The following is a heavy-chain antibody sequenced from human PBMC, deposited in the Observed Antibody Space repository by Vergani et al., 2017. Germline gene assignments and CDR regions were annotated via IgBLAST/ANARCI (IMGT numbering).Heavy chain of an antibody. Sequence: EVQLLESGGNLIQPGGSLRLSCGASGFTFSSYAMTWVRLAPGKGLQWVSAISGSGGNTFYTDSVKGRFTISRDNSKDTLYLQMNSLRVEDTAIYYCAKARDPNCXGGNCYSYYYGLDLWGQGTTVTVSS. D-gene: IGHD2-21*01. CDR2: ISGSGGNT. V-gene: IGHV3-23*01. J-gene: IGHJ6*02. CDR1: GFTFSSYA. CDR3: AKARDPNCXGGNCYSYYYGLDL.